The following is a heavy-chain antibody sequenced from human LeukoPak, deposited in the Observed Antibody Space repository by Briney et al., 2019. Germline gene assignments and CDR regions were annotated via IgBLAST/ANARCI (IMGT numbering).Heavy chain of an antibody. CDR2: IYDNRIT. CDR3: ARDKDIYYGSGRFDP. Sequence: SDTLSLPCTVSGDSVSSDSYTWTWIRPPPGEGLEWMGHIYDNRITNYNPSLKSRVMISADTSKNQFSLKLRSVTAADTAVYYCARDKDIYYGSGRFDPWGQGTLVIVAS. J-gene: IGHJ5*02. V-gene: IGHV4-61*01. CDR1: GDSVSSDSYT. D-gene: IGHD3-10*01.